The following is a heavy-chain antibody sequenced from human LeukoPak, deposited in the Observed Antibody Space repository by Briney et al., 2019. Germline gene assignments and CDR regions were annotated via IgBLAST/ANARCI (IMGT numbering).Heavy chain of an antibody. CDR2: INPNSGGT. V-gene: IGHV1-2*02. D-gene: IGHD3-3*01. CDR1: GYTFTGYY. CDR3: ARDRRFLEVLLGEDAFDI. J-gene: IGHJ3*02. Sequence: ASVKVSCKASGYTFTGYYMHWVRQAPGQGLEWMGWINPNSGGTNYAQKFQGRVTMTRDMSISTAYMELSRLRSDDTAVYYCARDRRFLEVLLGEDAFDIWGQGTNVTGSS.